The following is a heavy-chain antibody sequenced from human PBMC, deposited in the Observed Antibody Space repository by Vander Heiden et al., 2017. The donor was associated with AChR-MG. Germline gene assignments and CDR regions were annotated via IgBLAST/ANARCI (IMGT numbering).Heavy chain of an antibody. CDR3: AKDPGPFNRIVGADPFDY. CDR1: GFPFSSYA. V-gene: IGHV3-30*02. CDR2: IRSDASII. D-gene: IGHD1-26*01. J-gene: IGHJ4*02. Sequence: VQLVESGGGVVRPGGSLRLPCAASGFPFSSYAMNWVLQAPGKGLEWVALIRSDASIIYYADSVQGRFTISRDDSKNTLYLQMDGLRTEDTAIYYCAKDPGPFNRIVGADPFDYWGQGTLVTVSS.